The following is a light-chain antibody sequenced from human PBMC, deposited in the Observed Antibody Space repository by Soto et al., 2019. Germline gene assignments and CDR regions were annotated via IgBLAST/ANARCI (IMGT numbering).Light chain of an antibody. CDR1: QSISSW. J-gene: IGKJ2*01. CDR2: KAS. CDR3: QQYNSYPYT. V-gene: IGKV1-5*03. Sequence: DIQMTQSPSTLSASVGDRVTITCRASQSISSWLAWYQQKPGKAPKLLLYKASSVESGVPSRFSGNGSGTEFTLTISSLQPDDFATYYCQQYNSYPYTCGQGTKLEIK.